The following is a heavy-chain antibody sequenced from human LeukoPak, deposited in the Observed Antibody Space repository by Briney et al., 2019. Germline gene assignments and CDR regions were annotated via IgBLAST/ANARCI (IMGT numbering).Heavy chain of an antibody. Sequence: SETLSLTCTVSGGSISSYYWSWIRQPPGKGLEWIGRIYTSGSTNYNPSLTSRVTMSVDTSKNQFSPKLSSVTAADTAVYYCARGGGVPAALAGSYYYYYMDVWGKGTTVTVSS. CDR2: IYTSGST. CDR3: ARGGGVPAALAGSYYYYYMDV. CDR1: GGSISSYY. D-gene: IGHD2-2*01. J-gene: IGHJ6*03. V-gene: IGHV4-4*07.